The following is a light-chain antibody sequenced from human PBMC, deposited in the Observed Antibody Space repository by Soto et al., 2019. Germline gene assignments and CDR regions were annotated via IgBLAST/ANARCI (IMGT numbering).Light chain of an antibody. CDR1: SSDVGGYNF. J-gene: IGLJ3*02. CDR2: EVF. V-gene: IGLV2-8*01. CDR3: SSYAGTNSWV. Sequence: QSALTQPPSASGSPGQSVTISCTGTSSDVGGYNFVSWHQHHPGKAPKLMIYEVFKRPSGVPDRFSGSKSGNTASLTVSGLQAEDEADYYCSSYAGTNSWVFGGGTKLTVL.